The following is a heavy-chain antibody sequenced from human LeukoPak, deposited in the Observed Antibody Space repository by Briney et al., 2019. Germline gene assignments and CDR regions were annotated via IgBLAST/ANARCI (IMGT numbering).Heavy chain of an antibody. D-gene: IGHD2-21*01. CDR2: NSPSGTA. CDR1: GGLFCGFQ. Sequence: SSETLSLACGVSGGLFCGFQWSWIRQSPGKGLEGLGENSPSGTADYNPSPKTRLSISPDKSKNQFSLKLSSVTAADTAMYYCAREHVTGEGLFDNWFDPWGPGTLVTVFS. J-gene: IGHJ5*02. V-gene: IGHV4-34*01. CDR3: AREHVTGEGLFDNWFDP.